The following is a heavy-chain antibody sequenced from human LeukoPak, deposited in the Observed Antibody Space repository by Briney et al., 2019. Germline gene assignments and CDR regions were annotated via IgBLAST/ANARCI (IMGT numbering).Heavy chain of an antibody. CDR1: GYTFTGYY. Sequence: ASVTVSFKASGYTFTGYYLHWVRPPPAQGLEWMGWINPNSGGTNYAKKFQGRVTMTRDTSIRTAYMQLSRLRSDDTAVYYCARVAAQWGIAARLYYFDYWGQGTLVTVSS. V-gene: IGHV1-2*02. J-gene: IGHJ4*02. CDR2: INPNSGGT. D-gene: IGHD6-6*01. CDR3: ARVAAQWGIAARLYYFDY.